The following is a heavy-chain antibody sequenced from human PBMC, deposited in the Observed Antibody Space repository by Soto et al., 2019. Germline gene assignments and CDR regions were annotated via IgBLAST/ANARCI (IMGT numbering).Heavy chain of an antibody. CDR3: AIGGDYFLSRSCFDP. Sequence: QVQLVQSGAEVKKPGSSVKVSCKASGGTFSSYAISWVRQAPGQGLEWMGGIIPIFGTANYAQKFQGRVTITAYESTSTAYLDLSSLTSEDTAVYYCAIGGDYFLSRSCFDPWGQGTLVTVSS. V-gene: IGHV1-69*12. D-gene: IGHD4-17*01. CDR1: GGTFSSYA. CDR2: IIPIFGTA. J-gene: IGHJ5*02.